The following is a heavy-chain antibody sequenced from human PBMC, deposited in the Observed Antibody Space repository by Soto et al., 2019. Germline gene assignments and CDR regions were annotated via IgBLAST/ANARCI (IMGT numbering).Heavy chain of an antibody. J-gene: IGHJ6*02. CDR3: AKVIITFGGSRYGLDV. Sequence: SVKVSCKASGFTFTSSAMQWVRQARGQRLEWIGWIVVGSGNTNYAQKFQERVTITRDMSTSTAYMELSSLRAEDTAVYYCAKVIITFGGSRYGLDVWGQGTTVTVSS. CDR1: GFTFTSSA. CDR2: IVVGSGNT. V-gene: IGHV1-58*02. D-gene: IGHD3-16*01.